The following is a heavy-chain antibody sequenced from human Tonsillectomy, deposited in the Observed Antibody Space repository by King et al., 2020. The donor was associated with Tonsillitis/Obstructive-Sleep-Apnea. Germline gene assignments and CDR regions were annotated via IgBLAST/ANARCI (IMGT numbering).Heavy chain of an antibody. CDR1: GGSISSDY. D-gene: IGHD2-21*01. Sequence: VQLQESGPGLVKPSETLSPTCTVSGGSISSDYWSWIRQPPGKGLEWIGYSYYSGNTNYNPSLKSRVTISVDTSKNQFSLKLSSVTAADTAVYYCARFEVAEDAFDIWGPGTRVTVSS. CDR3: ARFEVAEDAFDI. CDR2: SYYSGNT. V-gene: IGHV4-59*01. J-gene: IGHJ3*02.